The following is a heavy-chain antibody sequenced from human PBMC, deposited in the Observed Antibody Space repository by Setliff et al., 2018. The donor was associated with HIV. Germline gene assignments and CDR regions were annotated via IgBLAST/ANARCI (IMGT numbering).Heavy chain of an antibody. Sequence: PGGSLRLSCAASGFTFSDAWMNWFRQAPGKGLEWVGRIKSKTDGGTTDYAAPVKGRFTTSRDDSKNTMYLQMNSLKTEDTAVYYCTTDRDYGEDYWGQGTLVTVSS. CDR1: GFTFSDAW. V-gene: IGHV3-15*07. D-gene: IGHD4-17*01. CDR2: IKSKTDGGTT. J-gene: IGHJ4*02. CDR3: TTDRDYGEDY.